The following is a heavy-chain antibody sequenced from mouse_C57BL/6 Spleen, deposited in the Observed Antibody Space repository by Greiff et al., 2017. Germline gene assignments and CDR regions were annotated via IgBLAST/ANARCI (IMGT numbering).Heavy chain of an antibody. V-gene: IGHV6-3*01. CDR1: GFTFSNYW. Sequence: EVKLMESGGGLVQPGASMKLSCVASGFTFSNYWMNWVRQSPEKGLEWVAQISLKSDNYATDYAESVKGRFTISRDESKSSVYLQKHTLRAGDTGIYYYKGFDYWGQGTTLTVSS. CDR2: ISLKSDNYAT. CDR3: KGFDY. J-gene: IGHJ2*01.